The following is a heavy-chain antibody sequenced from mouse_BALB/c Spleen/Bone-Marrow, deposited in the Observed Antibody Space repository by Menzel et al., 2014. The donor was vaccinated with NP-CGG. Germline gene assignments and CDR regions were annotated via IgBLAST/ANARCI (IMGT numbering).Heavy chain of an antibody. V-gene: IGHV1-54*01. J-gene: IGHJ4*01. CDR3: ARXXXXPSAMDY. CDR1: GYAFTNYL. Sequence: VKLMESGADLVRPGTSVKVSCKASGYAFTNYLIEWVKQRPGQGLEWIGVINPGSGGTNYNEKFKGKATLTADKSSSHAYMQLSRLTSDDSAVYFCARXXXXPSAMDYWGQGTSVTVSS. CDR2: INPGSGGT.